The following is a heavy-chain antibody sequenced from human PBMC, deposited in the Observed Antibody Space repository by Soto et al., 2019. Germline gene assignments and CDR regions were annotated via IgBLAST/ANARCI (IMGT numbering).Heavy chain of an antibody. J-gene: IGHJ4*02. CDR2: ISGDGVTT. Sequence: EVQLVESGGDLVQRGGSLRLSCAASGFPFSSYWMHWVRHTPGKGLDWVARISGDGVTTYYADSVTGRFTVSRDNSKNTLSLQISGLRAEDTAFYYCAREYYGLFTGYYPDYWGQGTLVSVSS. D-gene: IGHD3-9*01. CDR1: GFPFSSYW. V-gene: IGHV3-74*01. CDR3: AREYYGLFTGYYPDY.